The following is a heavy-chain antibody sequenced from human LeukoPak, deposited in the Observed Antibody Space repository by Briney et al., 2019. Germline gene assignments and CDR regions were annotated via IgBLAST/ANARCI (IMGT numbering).Heavy chain of an antibody. J-gene: IGHJ4*02. V-gene: IGHV4-34*01. CDR1: GGSFSGYY. CDR3: TRGADAHKGGID. CDR2: IHPSGST. Sequence: SETLSLTCDVYGGSFSGYYWTWTRQPPGKGLEWVGEIHPSGSTYYSPSLESRVTISVDTSKSQFSLKLNSMTAADTALYYCTRGADAHKGGIDWGQGTLVTVSS. D-gene: IGHD5-24*01.